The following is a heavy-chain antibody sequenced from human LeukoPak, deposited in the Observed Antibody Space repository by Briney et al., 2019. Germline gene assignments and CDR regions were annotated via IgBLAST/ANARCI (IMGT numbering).Heavy chain of an antibody. CDR3: ASGSAYYYDSSGYYSTHNFDY. V-gene: IGHV3-23*01. J-gene: IGHJ4*02. Sequence: GGSLRLSCAASGFTFSSYAMSWGRQAPGRGLEWVSAISGSGGSTYYADSVKGRFTISRDNAKNSLYLQMNSLRAEDTAVYYCASGSAYYYDSSGYYSTHNFDYWGQGTLVTVSS. CDR1: GFTFSSYA. CDR2: ISGSGGST. D-gene: IGHD3-22*01.